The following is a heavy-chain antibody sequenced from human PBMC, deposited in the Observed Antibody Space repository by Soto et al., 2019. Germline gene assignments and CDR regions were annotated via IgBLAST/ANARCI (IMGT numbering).Heavy chain of an antibody. D-gene: IGHD2-2*01. V-gene: IGHV4-39*01. CDR2: IYYSGST. CDR1: GGSISSSSYY. CDR3: ARHQDLGYCSSTSCYNWFDP. Sequence: SETLSLTCTVSGGSISSSSYYWGWIRQPPGKGLEWIGSIYYSGSTYYNPSLKSRVTISVDTSKNQFSLKRSSVTAADTAVYYCARHQDLGYCSSTSCYNWFDPWGQGTLVTVSS. J-gene: IGHJ5*02.